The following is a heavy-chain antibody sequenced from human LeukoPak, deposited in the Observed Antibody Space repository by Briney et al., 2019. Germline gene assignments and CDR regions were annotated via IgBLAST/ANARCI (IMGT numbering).Heavy chain of an antibody. Sequence: ASVKVSCKASGYPFTGYYIHWVRQAPGQGLEWMGWIDPNTGDSNYVQKFQGRVTMTRDTSISTAYMELSRLRSDDTAFYYCARIRYCGGISCYYIDYWGQGTLATVSA. V-gene: IGHV1-2*02. CDR2: IDPNTGDS. CDR1: GYPFTGYY. D-gene: IGHD2-2*01. J-gene: IGHJ4*02. CDR3: ARIRYCGGISCYYIDY.